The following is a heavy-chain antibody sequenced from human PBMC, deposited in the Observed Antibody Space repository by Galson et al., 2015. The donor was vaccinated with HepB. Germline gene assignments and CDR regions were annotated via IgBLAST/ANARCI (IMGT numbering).Heavy chain of an antibody. V-gene: IGHV3-48*01. J-gene: IGHJ4*02. CDR1: GFTFRSYT. D-gene: IGHD1-26*01. CDR3: TRIALSGSYWYFDY. CDR2: ISTTSDNK. Sequence: SLRLSCAASGFTFRSYTMNWVRQAPGKGLEWISYISTTSDNKFSADSVKGRFIISRDNAKNLLYLQMNSRRAEDTAVYYCTRIALSGSYWYFDYWGQGSLVTVSS.